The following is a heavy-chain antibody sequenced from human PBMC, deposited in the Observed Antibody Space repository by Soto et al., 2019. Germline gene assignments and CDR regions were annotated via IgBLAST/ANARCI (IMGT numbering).Heavy chain of an antibody. V-gene: IGHV4-59*01. CDR3: ARGYCSGFICYLYYFDY. Sequence: QVQLQESGPGLVKPSETLSLNCTVSGDSINNYYWNWIRQPPGKGLEWIGYISYIGSTNYNPSLESRVTISLDTSKNQFSLRLSSVTAADTAVYFCARGYCSGFICYLYYFDYWGQGTRVTVSS. CDR1: GDSINNYY. J-gene: IGHJ4*02. D-gene: IGHD2-15*01. CDR2: ISYIGST.